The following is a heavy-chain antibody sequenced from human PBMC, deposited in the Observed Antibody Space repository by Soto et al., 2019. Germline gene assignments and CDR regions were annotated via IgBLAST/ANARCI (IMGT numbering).Heavy chain of an antibody. Sequence: QVQLQQWGAGLLKPSETLSLTCAVSGGSLSGYFWSWVRQPPGKGLEWIGEISHNGSVNYKTSLKSRRTISIDPLKNQFSLMLSSVTAADTAVYYCAREEANWEYYFDHWGPGTLVTVHS. CDR1: GGSLSGYF. D-gene: IGHD1-26*01. CDR3: AREEANWEYYFDH. V-gene: IGHV4-34*02. J-gene: IGHJ4*02. CDR2: ISHNGSV.